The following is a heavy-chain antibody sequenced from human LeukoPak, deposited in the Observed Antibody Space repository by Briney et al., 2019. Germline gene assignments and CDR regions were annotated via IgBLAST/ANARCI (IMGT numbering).Heavy chain of an antibody. CDR3: AREHVGITGTTSWFDP. Sequence: ASVKVSCKASGYTFTSYGISWVRQAPGQGLEWMGWISPYNGNTNYAQKLQGRVTMTTDTSTSTAYMELRSLRSDDTAVYYCAREHVGITGTTSWFDPWGQGTLVTVSS. D-gene: IGHD1-7*01. CDR2: ISPYNGNT. V-gene: IGHV1-18*01. J-gene: IGHJ5*02. CDR1: GYTFTSYG.